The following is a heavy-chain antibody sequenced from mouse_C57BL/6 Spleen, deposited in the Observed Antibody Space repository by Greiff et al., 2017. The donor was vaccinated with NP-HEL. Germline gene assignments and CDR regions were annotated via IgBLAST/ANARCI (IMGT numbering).Heavy chain of an antibody. CDR1: GYTFTSYW. J-gene: IGHJ4*01. CDR3: AIPYPYYYAMDY. D-gene: IGHD6-5*01. V-gene: IGHV1-74*01. CDR2: IHPSDSDT. Sequence: QVQLKQPGAELVKPGASVKVSCKASGYTFTSYWMHWVKQRPGQGLEWIGRIHPSDSDTNYNQKFKGKATLTVDKSSSTAYMQLSSLTSEDSAVYYCAIPYPYYYAMDYWGQGTSVTVSS.